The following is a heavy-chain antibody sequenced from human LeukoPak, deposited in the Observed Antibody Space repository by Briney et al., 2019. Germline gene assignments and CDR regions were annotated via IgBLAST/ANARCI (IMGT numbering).Heavy chain of an antibody. CDR2: ISSSGSTI. J-gene: IGHJ4*02. D-gene: IGHD5-24*01. CDR3: ARGDGYNSKFDY. CDR1: GFTFSTCG. V-gene: IGHV3-48*03. Sequence: GGSLRLSCAASGFTFSTCGMHWVRQAPGKGLEWVSYISSSGSTIYYADSVKGRFTISRDNAKNSLYLQMNSLRAEDTAVYYCARGDGYNSKFDYWGQGTLVTVSS.